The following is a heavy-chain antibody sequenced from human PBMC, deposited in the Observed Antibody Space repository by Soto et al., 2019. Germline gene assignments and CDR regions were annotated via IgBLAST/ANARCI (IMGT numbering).Heavy chain of an antibody. Sequence: ASVKVSCKASGYTFTIYYINWVRQATGQGLEWMGWMNPNSGNTGYAQKFQGRVTMTRNTSISTAYMELSSLRSEDTAVYYCARSKGGHSGYDLVDYWGQGTLVTVSS. CDR1: GYTFTIYY. J-gene: IGHJ4*02. CDR2: MNPNSGNT. D-gene: IGHD5-12*01. V-gene: IGHV1-8*01. CDR3: ARSKGGHSGYDLVDY.